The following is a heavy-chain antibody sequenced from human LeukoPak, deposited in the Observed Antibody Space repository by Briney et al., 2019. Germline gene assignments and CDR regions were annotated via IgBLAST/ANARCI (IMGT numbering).Heavy chain of an antibody. V-gene: IGHV3-66*01. Sequence: PGGSLRLSCAASGCTVSSNYMSWVRQAPGKGPEWVSVIYSGGSTYYADSVKGRFTISRDNSKNTLYLQMNSLRAEDTAVYYCLSGSFDAFDIWGQGTMVTVSS. D-gene: IGHD1-26*01. CDR2: IYSGGST. J-gene: IGHJ3*02. CDR1: GCTVSSNY. CDR3: LSGSFDAFDI.